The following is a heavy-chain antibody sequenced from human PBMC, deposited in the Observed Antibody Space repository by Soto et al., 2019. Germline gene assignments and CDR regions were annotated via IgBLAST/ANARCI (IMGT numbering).Heavy chain of an antibody. Sequence: SETLSLTCAVSGYSISSGYYWGWIRQPPGKGLEWIGSIYHSGSTYYNPSLKSRVTISVDTSKNQFSLKLSSVTAADTAVYYCARESRSTIFGVVIMGNAWFDPWGQGTLVTVSS. J-gene: IGHJ5*02. CDR3: ARESRSTIFGVVIMGNAWFDP. D-gene: IGHD3-3*01. CDR2: IYHSGST. V-gene: IGHV4-38-2*02. CDR1: GYSISSGYY.